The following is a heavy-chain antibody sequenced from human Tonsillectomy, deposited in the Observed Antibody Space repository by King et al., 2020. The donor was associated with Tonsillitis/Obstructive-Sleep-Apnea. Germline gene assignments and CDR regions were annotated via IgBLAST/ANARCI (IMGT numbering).Heavy chain of an antibody. CDR1: GFTFSNYP. Sequence: VQLVESGGGVVQPGRSLRLSCAASGFTFSNYPMHWVRQAPGKGLEWVAVISYGGSNKYYADSVKGRFTISRDNSKNTLYLQMDSLRAEDTALYYCAGLAESGNYYYYYMDVWGKGTAVTVSS. D-gene: IGHD3-16*01. V-gene: IGHV3-30*04. CDR3: AGLAESGNYYYYYMDV. CDR2: ISYGGSNK. J-gene: IGHJ6*03.